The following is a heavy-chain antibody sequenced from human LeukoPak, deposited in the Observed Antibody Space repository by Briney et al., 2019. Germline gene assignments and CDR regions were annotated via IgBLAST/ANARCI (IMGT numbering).Heavy chain of an antibody. CDR3: AMLKNP. Sequence: PGGSLRLSCAASEFTFSSYAMHWVRQAPGKGLEWVAVISYDGSNKYYADSVKGRFTISRDNSKNTLYLQMNSLRAEDSAVYYCAMLKNPWGQGTLVTVSS. D-gene: IGHD4/OR15-4a*01. J-gene: IGHJ5*02. CDR1: EFTFSSYA. CDR2: ISYDGSNK. V-gene: IGHV3-30-3*01.